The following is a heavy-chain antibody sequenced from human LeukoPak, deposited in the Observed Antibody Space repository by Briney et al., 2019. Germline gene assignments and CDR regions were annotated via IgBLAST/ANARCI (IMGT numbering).Heavy chain of an antibody. CDR1: GGSISSGDYY. Sequence: SQTLSLTCTVSGGSISSGDYYWSWIRQPPGKGLEWIGYIYYSGSTYYNPSLKSRITISVDTSKNQFPLKLSSVTAADTAVYYCARAGRIAARLKWFDPWGQGTLVTVSS. J-gene: IGHJ5*02. V-gene: IGHV4-30-4*08. CDR3: ARAGRIAARLKWFDP. CDR2: IYYSGST. D-gene: IGHD6-6*01.